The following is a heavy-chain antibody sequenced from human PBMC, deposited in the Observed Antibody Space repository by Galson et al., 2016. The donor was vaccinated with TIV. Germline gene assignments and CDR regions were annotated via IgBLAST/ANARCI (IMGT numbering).Heavy chain of an antibody. J-gene: IGHJ5*02. CDR3: ARGLGNSNYYTHRFDP. CDR2: IRSSGAAI. V-gene: IGHV3-48*01. D-gene: IGHD4-11*01. Sequence: LRLSCAASGFTFSTQSMNWFRQAPGRGLAWISYIRSSGAAIYYADSVKGRFTISRDNVKNSLYLQMNSLRAEDTAVYYCARGLGNSNYYTHRFDPWGHGTLVTFSS. CDR1: GFTFSTQS.